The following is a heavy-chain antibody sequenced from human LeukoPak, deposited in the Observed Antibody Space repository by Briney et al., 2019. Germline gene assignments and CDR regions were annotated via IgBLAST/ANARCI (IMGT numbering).Heavy chain of an antibody. Sequence: GGSLRLSCAASGFTFRTYWMHWVRQVPGKGLVWVSRINGDGTSTNYADSVKGRFTISRDNAKSTLYLQMNSLRAEDTAVYYCARASDSSGYYDYWGQGTLVTVSS. J-gene: IGHJ4*02. CDR2: INGDGTST. CDR1: GFTFRTYW. CDR3: ARASDSSGYYDY. D-gene: IGHD3-22*01. V-gene: IGHV3-74*01.